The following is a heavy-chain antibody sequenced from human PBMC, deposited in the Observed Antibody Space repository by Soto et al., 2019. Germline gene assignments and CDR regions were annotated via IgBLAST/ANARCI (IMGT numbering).Heavy chain of an antibody. D-gene: IGHD3-22*01. CDR2: LTWNGEAF. CDR3: VKDSESSGYLTHLDY. CDR1: GFTFDDYA. J-gene: IGHJ4*02. Sequence: EVQLAESGGALVQPGRSLRLSCVASGFTFDDYAIHWVRQTPGQGLEWVSGLTWNGEAFGYADSVKGRFTISRYNAKNSLYLEMNSLRPEDTALYYCVKDSESSGYLTHLDYWGQGTLVTVSS. V-gene: IGHV3-9*01.